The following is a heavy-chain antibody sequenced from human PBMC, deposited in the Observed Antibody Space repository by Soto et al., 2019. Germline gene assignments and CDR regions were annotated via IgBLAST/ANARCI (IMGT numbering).Heavy chain of an antibody. CDR2: MFYSGLT. D-gene: IGHD2-15*01. CDR1: GYSVASSDYY. CDR3: APLSVSLSGPYGIHV. Sequence: SETLSLTCIVSGYSVASSDYYWAWIRHPPGKGLEWIGSMFYSGLTYYNPSLKSRVTLSVDTSKNQFSVRLNSVTAADTAVYYCAPLSVSLSGPYGIHVWGQGTTVTVSS. J-gene: IGHJ6*02. V-gene: IGHV4-39*01.